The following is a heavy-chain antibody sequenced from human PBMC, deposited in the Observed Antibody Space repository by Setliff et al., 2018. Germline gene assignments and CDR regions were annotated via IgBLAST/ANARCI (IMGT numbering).Heavy chain of an antibody. J-gene: IGHJ6*02. V-gene: IGHV1-46*01. Sequence: GASVKVSCKASGYTFTSYYMHWVRQAPGQGLEWMGIINPSGGSTSYAQKFQERVTITRDMSTSTAYMELSSLRSEDTAVYYCARERPRGYSYGYDYYYYGMDVWGQGTTVTVSS. CDR1: GYTFTSYY. CDR3: ARERPRGYSYGYDYYYYGMDV. CDR2: INPSGGST. D-gene: IGHD5-18*01.